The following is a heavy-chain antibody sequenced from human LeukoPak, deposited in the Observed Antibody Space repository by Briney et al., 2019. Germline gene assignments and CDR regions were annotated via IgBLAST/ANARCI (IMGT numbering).Heavy chain of an antibody. CDR2: ISYDGRNK. Sequence: GGSLRLSCAASGFTFNNYALHWVRQAPGRGLDWVAFISYDGRNKYYADSVKGRFTISRDNSKNTLHLQMNSLKAEDTAVYFCAKEKISFGGIIDDWGQGTLVTVSS. J-gene: IGHJ4*02. CDR1: GFTFNNYA. V-gene: IGHV3-30*01. D-gene: IGHD3-16*02. CDR3: AKEKISFGGIIDD.